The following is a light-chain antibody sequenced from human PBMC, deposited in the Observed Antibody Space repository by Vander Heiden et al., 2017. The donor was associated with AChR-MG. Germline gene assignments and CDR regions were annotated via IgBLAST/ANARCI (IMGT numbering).Light chain of an antibody. CDR3: QQYDDAPWT. J-gene: IGKJ1*01. V-gene: IGKV1-39*01. CDR1: QTITTY. Sequence: IQMPPSPSSLSASVGDRVTITCRTSQTITTYLNWYQQRTGKAPKLLIYGASSLQSGLPSRFSGSGSATDFTLTISSLQPEDFATYYCQQYDDAPWTFGQGTNVEIK. CDR2: GAS.